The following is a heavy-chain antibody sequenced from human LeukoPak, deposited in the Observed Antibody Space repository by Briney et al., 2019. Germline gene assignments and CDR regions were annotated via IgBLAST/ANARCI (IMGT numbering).Heavy chain of an antibody. Sequence: SETLSLTCTVSGGSINSGGYYWSWIRQPPGKGLEWIGYIYYNGITFYNPSLKSRVFVSIDTSKNQFSLSLTSVTAADTAVYYCARGPHTMQLWFPFDYWGQGTLVTVSS. CDR2: IYYNGIT. CDR3: ARGPHTMQLWFPFDY. D-gene: IGHD3-10*01. CDR1: GGSINSGGYY. J-gene: IGHJ4*02. V-gene: IGHV4-30-4*01.